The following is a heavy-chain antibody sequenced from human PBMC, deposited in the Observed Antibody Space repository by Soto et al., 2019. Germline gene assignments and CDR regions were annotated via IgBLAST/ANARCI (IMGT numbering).Heavy chain of an antibody. J-gene: IGHJ4*02. Sequence: LSLTCTVSGGSISSGDYYWSWIRQPPGKGLEWIGHIYDSGSTYISPSLKSRVTILVDTSESQFSLKLSSVTAADTAMYYCARGPSADKVDYWGQGTLVTVSS. CDR1: GGSISSGDYY. V-gene: IGHV4-30-4*01. D-gene: IGHD3-3*01. CDR2: IYDSGST. CDR3: ARGPSADKVDY.